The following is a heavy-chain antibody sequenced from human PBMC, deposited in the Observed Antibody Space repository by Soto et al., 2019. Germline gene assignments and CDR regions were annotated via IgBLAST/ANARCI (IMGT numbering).Heavy chain of an antibody. J-gene: IGHJ4*02. D-gene: IGHD4-4*01. Sequence: VQLVESGGGVVQPGRSLRLSCAASGFTFSSYAMHWVRQAPGKGLEWVAVISYDGSNKYYADSVKGRFTISRDNSKNTLYLQMNSLRAEDTAVYYCARSTTVTYYFDYWGQGTLVTVSS. CDR2: ISYDGSNK. V-gene: IGHV3-30-3*01. CDR3: ARSTTVTYYFDY. CDR1: GFTFSSYA.